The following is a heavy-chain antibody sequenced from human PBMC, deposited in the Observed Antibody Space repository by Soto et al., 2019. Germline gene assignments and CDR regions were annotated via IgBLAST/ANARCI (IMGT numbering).Heavy chain of an antibody. CDR3: ARDEYYYDSSGLDY. CDR1: GYTFTSYG. Sequence: ASVKVSRKASGYTFTSYGISWVRQAPGQGLEWMGWISAYNGNTNYAQKLQGRVTMTTDTSTSTAYMELRSLRSDDTAVYYCARDEYYYDSSGLDYWGQGTLVTVSS. J-gene: IGHJ4*02. V-gene: IGHV1-18*01. D-gene: IGHD3-22*01. CDR2: ISAYNGNT.